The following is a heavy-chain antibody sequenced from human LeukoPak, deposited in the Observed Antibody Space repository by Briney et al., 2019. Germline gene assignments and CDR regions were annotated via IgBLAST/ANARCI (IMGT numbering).Heavy chain of an antibody. J-gene: IGHJ4*02. V-gene: IGHV1-69*13. Sequence: SVKVSCKASGGTFSSYAISWVRQAPGQGLEWMGGIIPIFGTANYAQKFQGRVTITADESTSTAYMELSSLRSEDTAVYYCARNNWRRTAEYYFDYWGQGTLVTVSS. CDR1: GGTFSSYA. CDR3: ARNNWRRTAEYYFDY. D-gene: IGHD1-20*01. CDR2: IIPIFGTA.